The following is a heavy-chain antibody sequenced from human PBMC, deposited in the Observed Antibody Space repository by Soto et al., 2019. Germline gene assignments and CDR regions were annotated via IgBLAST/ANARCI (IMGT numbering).Heavy chain of an antibody. CDR3: AKDITMVRGDYYYYYGMDV. Sequence: EVHLVESGGGLVKPGGSLRLSCTVSGFTFSSYAMSWVRQAPGKGLEWVSAISGSGGSTYYADSVKGRFTISRDNSKNTLYLQMNSLRAEDTAVYYCAKDITMVRGDYYYYYGMDVWGQGTTVTVSS. D-gene: IGHD3-10*01. CDR2: ISGSGGST. J-gene: IGHJ6*02. V-gene: IGHV3-23*04. CDR1: GFTFSSYA.